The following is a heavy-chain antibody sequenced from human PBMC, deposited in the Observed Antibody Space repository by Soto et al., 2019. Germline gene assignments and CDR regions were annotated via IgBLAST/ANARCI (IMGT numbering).Heavy chain of an antibody. CDR3: TDTSVSGNSSWAD. V-gene: IGHV3-15*07. CDR1: GFIFSDAW. CDR2: IRSEADGGTT. D-gene: IGHD6-13*01. J-gene: IGHJ4*02. Sequence: GGSLRLSCAASGFIFSDAWMNWVRQAPGKGLEWVGRIRSEADGGTTDYAAPVEGRFTISRDDSKNTLYLQMNSLKIEDTAMYYCTDTSVSGNSSWADWGQGTLVTVSS.